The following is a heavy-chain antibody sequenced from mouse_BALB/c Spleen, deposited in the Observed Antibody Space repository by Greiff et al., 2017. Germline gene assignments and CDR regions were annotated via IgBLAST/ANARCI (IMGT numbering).Heavy chain of an antibody. CDR2: ISSGGSYT. Sequence: EVQLVESGGDLVKPGGSLKLSCAASGFTFSSYGMSWVRQTPDKRLEWVATISSGGSYTYYPDSVKGRFTISRDNAKNTLYLQMSSLKSEDTAMYYCARQGDGYDGRGYYFDYWGQGTTLTVSS. V-gene: IGHV5-6*01. D-gene: IGHD2-2*01. CDR1: GFTFSSYG. CDR3: ARQGDGYDGRGYYFDY. J-gene: IGHJ2*01.